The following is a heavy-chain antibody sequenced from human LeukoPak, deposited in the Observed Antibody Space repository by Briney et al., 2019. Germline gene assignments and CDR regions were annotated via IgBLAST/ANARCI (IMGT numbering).Heavy chain of an antibody. D-gene: IGHD6-13*01. CDR3: AKDMQTIAAAGRKYYFDY. CDR2: ISWNSGSI. J-gene: IGHJ4*02. V-gene: IGHV3-9*01. CDR1: GFTFDDYA. Sequence: PGRSLRLSCAASGFTFDDYAMHWVRQAPGKGPEWVSGISWNSGSIGYADSVKGRFTISRDNAKNSLYLQMNSLRAEDTALYYCAKDMQTIAAAGRKYYFDYWGQGTLVTVSS.